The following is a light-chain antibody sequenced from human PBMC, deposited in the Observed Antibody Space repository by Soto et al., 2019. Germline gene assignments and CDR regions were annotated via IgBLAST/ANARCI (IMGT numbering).Light chain of an antibody. J-gene: IGKJ1*01. CDR1: QTISSNY. CDR2: GTS. Sequence: EIVLTQSPGTLSVSPGERATLSCRASQTISSNYLAWYQQKPGQAPSLLIYGTSSRATGIPDRFSGSGSGTDFTLTISRLEPEDPAIYYCQQYGIWTFGQGTKVEIK. V-gene: IGKV3-20*01. CDR3: QQYGIWT.